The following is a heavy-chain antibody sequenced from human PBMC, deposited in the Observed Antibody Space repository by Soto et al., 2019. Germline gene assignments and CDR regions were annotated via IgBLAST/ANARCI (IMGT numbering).Heavy chain of an antibody. D-gene: IGHD2-21*01. J-gene: IGHJ4*02. CDR2: IYSGGST. CDR3: ARKTDSAGDGDY. CDR1: GFIVSSNY. V-gene: IGHV3-53*02. Sequence: EVRLVETGGGVIQPGGSLRLSCAVSGFIVSSNYMYWVRQAPGKGLEWVSLIYSGGSTYYAAYVKGRFTISRDNSKNTLYLQMNSLRAEDTAVYYCARKTDSAGDGDYWGQGTLVTVSS.